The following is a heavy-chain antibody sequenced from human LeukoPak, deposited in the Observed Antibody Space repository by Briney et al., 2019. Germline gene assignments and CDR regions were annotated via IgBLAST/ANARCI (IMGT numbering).Heavy chain of an antibody. D-gene: IGHD2-2*01. CDR1: GFTLSSNA. Sequence: GGSLRLSCAASGFTLSSNAMPWVRQAPGKGLEWVAVISYDGSNKYYADSVKGRFTISRDNSKNTLYLQMNSLRAEDTAVYYCASGYCGRTTCSPPFDYWGQGTLVTVSS. CDR3: ASGYCGRTTCSPPFDY. V-gene: IGHV3-30-3*01. CDR2: ISYDGSNK. J-gene: IGHJ4*02.